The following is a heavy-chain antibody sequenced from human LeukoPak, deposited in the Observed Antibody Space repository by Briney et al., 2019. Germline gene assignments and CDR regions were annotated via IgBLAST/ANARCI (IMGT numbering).Heavy chain of an antibody. D-gene: IGHD3-16*01. CDR3: ARGDSGGYSGY. J-gene: IGHJ4*02. V-gene: IGHV1-69*05. CDR1: GGTFSSYT. CDR2: IIPIFGTA. Sequence: SVKVSCKASGGTFSSYTISWVRQAPGQGLEWMGGIIPIFGTANYAQKFQGRVTMTRNTSISTAYMELSSLRSEDTAVYYCARGDSGGYSGYWGQGTLVTVSS.